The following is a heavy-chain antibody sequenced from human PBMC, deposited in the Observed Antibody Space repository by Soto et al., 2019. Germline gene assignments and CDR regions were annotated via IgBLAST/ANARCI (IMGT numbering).Heavy chain of an antibody. CDR3: ARGIYQKYGLEV. CDR1: EFTFNNYW. J-gene: IGHJ6*02. Sequence: EVQLVESGGGLVQPGGSLRLSCAASEFTFNNYWMHWVRQVPGKGLEWVSRINNDGSTTNYADSVMGRFIISSDNADNTVYLQMNRLRAEDTAVYYCARGIYQKYGLEVWGQGAMVTVSS. V-gene: IGHV3-74*01. CDR2: INNDGSTT. D-gene: IGHD3-10*01.